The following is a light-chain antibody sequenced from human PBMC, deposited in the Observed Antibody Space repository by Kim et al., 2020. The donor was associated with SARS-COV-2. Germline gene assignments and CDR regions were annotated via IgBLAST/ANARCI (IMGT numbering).Light chain of an antibody. J-gene: IGKJ1*01. CDR3: LQFGTSPWT. Sequence: SPGDRATLSCRASQSVTTNYLAWYQQKPGQTPRLLIYGASSRATGIPDRFSGSESGTDFTLTISRLESEDFAVYYCLQFGTSPWTFGQGTKVDIK. V-gene: IGKV3-20*01. CDR1: QSVTTNY. CDR2: GAS.